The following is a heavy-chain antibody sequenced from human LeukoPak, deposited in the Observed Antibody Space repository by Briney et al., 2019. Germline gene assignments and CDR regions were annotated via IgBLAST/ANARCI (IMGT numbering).Heavy chain of an antibody. CDR3: AIIEDHSVAGTGY. D-gene: IGHD3-16*02. J-gene: IGHJ4*02. CDR1: GFTFSDYY. CDR2: ISSSGSTI. V-gene: IGHV3-11*01. Sequence: NPGGSLRLSCAASGFTFSDYYMSWIRQAPGKGLEWVSYISSSGSTIYYADSVKGRFTISRDNAKNSLYLQMNSLRAEDTAAYYCAIIEDHSVAGTGYWGQGTLVTVSS.